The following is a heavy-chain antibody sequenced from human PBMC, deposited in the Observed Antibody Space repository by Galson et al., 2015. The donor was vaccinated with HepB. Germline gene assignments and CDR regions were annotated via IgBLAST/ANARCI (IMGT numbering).Heavy chain of an antibody. D-gene: IGHD2-2*02. J-gene: IGHJ6*02. CDR1: GFTFSSYG. CDR3: AKAVVYCSSTSCYSYYYYGMDV. Sequence: SLRLSCAASGFTFSSYGMHWVRQAPGKGLEWVAVISYDGSNKYYADSVKGRFTISRDNSKNTLYLQMNSLRAEDTAVYYCAKAVVYCSSTSCYSYYYYGMDVWGQGTTVTVSS. CDR2: ISYDGSNK. V-gene: IGHV3-30*18.